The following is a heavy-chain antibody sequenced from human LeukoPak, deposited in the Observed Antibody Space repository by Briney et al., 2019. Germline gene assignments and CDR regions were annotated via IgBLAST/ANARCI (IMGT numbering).Heavy chain of an antibody. CDR1: GFTFRSYS. V-gene: IGHV3-21*01. Sequence: GSLRLSCAASGFTFRSYSMNWVRQAPGKGLEWVSSISYSSSYIYYADSVKGRFTISRDNAKNSLYLQMNSLRAEDTAAYYCARVRGSNYYFDYWGQGTLVTVSS. J-gene: IGHJ4*02. CDR3: ARVRGSNYYFDY. CDR2: ISYSSSYI. D-gene: IGHD6-13*01.